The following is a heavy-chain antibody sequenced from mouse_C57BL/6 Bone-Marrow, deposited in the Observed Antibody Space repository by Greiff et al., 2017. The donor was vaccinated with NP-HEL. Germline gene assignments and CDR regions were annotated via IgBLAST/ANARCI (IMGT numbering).Heavy chain of an antibody. V-gene: IGHV6-3*01. CDR2: IRLKSDNYAT. D-gene: IGHD4-1*01. CDR1: GFTFTNYW. Sequence: EVKLVESGGGLVQPGGSMKLSCVASGFTFTNYWMNWVRQSPEKGLEWVAQIRLKSDNYATHYAESVKGRFTISRDDSKSSVYLQMNNLSAEDTGIYYCTAGSNWEGYWGQGTTLTVSS. CDR3: TAGSNWEGY. J-gene: IGHJ2*01.